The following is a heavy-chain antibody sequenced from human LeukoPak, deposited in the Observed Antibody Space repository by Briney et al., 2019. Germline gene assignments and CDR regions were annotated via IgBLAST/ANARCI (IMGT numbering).Heavy chain of an antibody. CDR3: AKGYSGYDGLDY. CDR1: GLTFSNYA. CDR2: ISGRGGST. Sequence: GRSLRLSCAASGLTFSNYAMIWVRQAPGKGLEWVSAISGRGGSTYYADSVKGRFTISRDNSKNTLSLQMNSLRSEDTAVYYCAKGYSGYDGLDYWGQGTLVTVSS. J-gene: IGHJ4*02. D-gene: IGHD5-12*01. V-gene: IGHV3-23*01.